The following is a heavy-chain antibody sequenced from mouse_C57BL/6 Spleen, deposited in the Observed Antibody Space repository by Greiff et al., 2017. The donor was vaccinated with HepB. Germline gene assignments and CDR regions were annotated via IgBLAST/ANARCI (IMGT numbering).Heavy chain of an antibody. CDR3: ARGGHYYGSSYGYFDV. J-gene: IGHJ1*03. CDR1: GFTFSSYA. Sequence: EVQLVESGGGLVKPGGSLKLSCAASGFTFSSYAMSWVRQTPEKRLEWVATISDGGSYTYYPDNVKGRFTISRDNAKNNLYLQMRHLKSEDTAMYYCARGGHYYGSSYGYFDVWGTGTTVTVSS. D-gene: IGHD1-1*01. CDR2: ISDGGSYT. V-gene: IGHV5-4*01.